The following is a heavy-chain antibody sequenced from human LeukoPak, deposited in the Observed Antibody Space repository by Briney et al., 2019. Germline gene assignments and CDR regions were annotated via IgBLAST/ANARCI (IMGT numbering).Heavy chain of an antibody. CDR3: ARDPNGDYIGAFDM. Sequence: GGSLRLSCAASGSIFSNYAMNWVRQAPGKELAWVSAIRGRGGGTLCEDSVKGLFTISRDNSKNTLYLQMNGLRAEDTAVYYCARDPNGDYIGAFDMWGRGTLVTVSS. J-gene: IGHJ3*02. CDR2: IRGRGGGT. CDR1: GSIFSNYA. V-gene: IGHV3-23*01. D-gene: IGHD4-17*01.